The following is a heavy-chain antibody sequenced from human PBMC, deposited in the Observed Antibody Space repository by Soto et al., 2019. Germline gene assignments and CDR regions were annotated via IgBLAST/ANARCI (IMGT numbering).Heavy chain of an antibody. CDR3: ARELERVFDY. V-gene: IGHV3-30*04. J-gene: IGHJ4*02. CDR1: GFTFSSDA. Sequence: QVQLGESGGGVVQPGRSLRLSCAASGFTFSSDAMHWVRQAPGKGREWVAVIAYYGRNKYYADSVKGRLTISRENSKNTLYLQMHSLRIEDTAVYYCARELERVFDYWGQGNLVNVSS. CDR2: IAYYGRNK. D-gene: IGHD1-1*01.